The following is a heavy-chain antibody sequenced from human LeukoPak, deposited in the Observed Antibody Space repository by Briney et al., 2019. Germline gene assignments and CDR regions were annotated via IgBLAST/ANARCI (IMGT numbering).Heavy chain of an antibody. CDR2: IITIFGTA. J-gene: IGHJ6*03. V-gene: IGHV1-69*13. CDR1: GVTFSSYA. D-gene: IGHD4-17*01. Sequence: ASLKVSCKASGVTFSSYAISWVRQAPGQGLERMVGIITIFGTANYAQKLQGRVTITADESTSTAYLKLSSLRSEDTAVYYCAPPFHPSTVTTHHYMDVWGKGTTVTVPS. CDR3: APPFHPSTVTTHHYMDV.